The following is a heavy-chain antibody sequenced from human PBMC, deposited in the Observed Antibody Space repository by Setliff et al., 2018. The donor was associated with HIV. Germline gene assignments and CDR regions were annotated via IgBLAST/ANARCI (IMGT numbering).Heavy chain of an antibody. CDR1: GGSISTYY. D-gene: IGHD3-22*01. Sequence: SETLSLTCTVSGGSISTYYWSWIRQPPGKGLEWIGSIYFTGSSDNNPSLKSRVTLSVDTSKHQFSLKLSSVTAADTTMYYCARWVTTPTKGAFDIWGQGTVVTVSS. V-gene: IGHV4-59*08. J-gene: IGHJ3*02. CDR3: ARWVTTPTKGAFDI. CDR2: IYFTGSS.